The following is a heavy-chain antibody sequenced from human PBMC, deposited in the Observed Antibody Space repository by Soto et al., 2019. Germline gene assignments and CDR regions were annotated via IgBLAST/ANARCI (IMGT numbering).Heavy chain of an antibody. J-gene: IGHJ2*01. D-gene: IGHD1-26*01. Sequence: GGSLRLSCAASGFTFSSYAMSWVRQAPGKGLEWVSAISGSGGSTYYADSVKGRFTISRDNSKNTLYLQMNSLRAEDTAVYYCVKNRGGGSYTNWSLASWGRGTLVTVSS. V-gene: IGHV3-23*01. CDR1: GFTFSSYA. CDR3: VKNRGGGSYTNWSLAS. CDR2: ISGSGGST.